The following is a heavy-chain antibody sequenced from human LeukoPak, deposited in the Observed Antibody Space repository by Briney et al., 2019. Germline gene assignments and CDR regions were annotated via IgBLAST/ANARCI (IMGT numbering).Heavy chain of an antibody. CDR2: IYYSGST. V-gene: IGHV4-61*01. J-gene: IGHJ3*02. Sequence: SETLSLTCTVSGGSVSSGTYYWSWIRQPPGKGLEWIGYIYYSGSTNYNPSLKSRVTISVDTSKNQFSLKLSSVTAADTAVYYCAVDSGSPWAFDIWGQGTMVTVSS. CDR3: AVDSGSPWAFDI. D-gene: IGHD2-15*01. CDR1: GGSVSSGTYY.